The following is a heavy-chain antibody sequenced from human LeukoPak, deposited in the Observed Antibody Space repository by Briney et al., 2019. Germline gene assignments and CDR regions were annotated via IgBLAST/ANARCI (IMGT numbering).Heavy chain of an antibody. Sequence: GASVKVSCKASGYTFTGCYMHWVRQAPGQGLEWMGWINPNSGGTNYAQKFQGRVTMTRDTSISTAYMELSRLRSDDTAVYYCARAPPQDGYNLRSPAFFDYWGQGTLVTVSS. D-gene: IGHD5-24*01. CDR1: GYTFTGCY. CDR2: INPNSGGT. CDR3: ARAPPQDGYNLRSPAFFDY. V-gene: IGHV1-2*02. J-gene: IGHJ4*02.